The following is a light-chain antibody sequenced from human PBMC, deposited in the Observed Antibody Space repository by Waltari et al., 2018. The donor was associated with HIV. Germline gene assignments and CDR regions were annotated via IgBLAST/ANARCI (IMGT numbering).Light chain of an antibody. CDR1: SSNIGNDA. J-gene: IGLJ2*01. V-gene: IGLV1-44*01. CDR2: RNN. CDR3: GTWDDSLNGGEV. Sequence: QSVLTQPPSASGTPGQTVTISCSGSSSNIGNDAVHWYQQLPGTAPKLLIYRNNQRPAGVPDRFSGSKSGTSASLAISGLQSEDQADYYCGTWDDSLNGGEVFGGGTKLTVL.